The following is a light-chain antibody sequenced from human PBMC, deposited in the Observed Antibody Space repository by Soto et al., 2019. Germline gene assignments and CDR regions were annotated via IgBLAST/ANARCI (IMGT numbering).Light chain of an antibody. Sequence: IMLAHSPGTLSLSAGARATLSCGASQSVSNNYLAWYQQKPGQAPRLLIYGATNRATGIPDRFSGSGSGTDFTLTISRLEPEDFAVYYCQQYGSSGTFGQGTKVDIK. J-gene: IGKJ1*01. V-gene: IGKV3-20*01. CDR3: QQYGSSGT. CDR2: GAT. CDR1: QSVSNNY.